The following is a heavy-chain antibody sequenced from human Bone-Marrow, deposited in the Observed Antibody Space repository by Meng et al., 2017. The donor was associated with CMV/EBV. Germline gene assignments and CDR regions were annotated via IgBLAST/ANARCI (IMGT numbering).Heavy chain of an antibody. V-gene: IGHV4-39*01. J-gene: IGHJ4*01. CDR1: GGSISSSSYY. Sequence: SETLSLTCTVSGGSISSSSYYWGWIRRPPGKGLEWIGSIYYSGSTYYNPSLKSRVTISVDTSKNQFSLKLSSVTAADTAVYYCARRGVEVNFAYWGHGPRVTCSS. CDR3: ARRGVEVNFAY. D-gene: IGHD5-24*01. CDR2: IYYSGST.